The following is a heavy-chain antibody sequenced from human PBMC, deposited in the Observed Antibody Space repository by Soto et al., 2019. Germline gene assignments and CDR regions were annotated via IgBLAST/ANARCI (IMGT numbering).Heavy chain of an antibody. V-gene: IGHV4-4*07. CDR3: ARDVHYYDSSGYYFDY. CDR2: IYTSGST. CDR1: GGSISSYY. D-gene: IGHD3-22*01. J-gene: IGHJ4*02. Sequence: SETLSLTCTVSGGSISSYYWSWIRQPAGKGLEWIGRIYTSGSTNYNPSLKSRVTMSVDTSKNQFSLKLSSVTAADTAVYYCARDVHYYDSSGYYFDYWGQGTLVTVSS.